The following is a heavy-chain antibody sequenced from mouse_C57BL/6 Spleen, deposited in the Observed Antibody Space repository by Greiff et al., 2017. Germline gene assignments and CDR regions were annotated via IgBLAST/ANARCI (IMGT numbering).Heavy chain of an antibody. V-gene: IGHV1-15*01. CDR1: GYTFTDYE. Sequence: VKLQESGAELVRPGASVTLSCKASGYTFTDYEMHWVKQTPVHGLEWIGAIDPETGGTAYNQKFKGKAILTADKSSSTAYMELRSLTSEDSAVYYCTRDYSNYEGAMDYWGQGTSVTVSS. D-gene: IGHD2-5*01. CDR2: IDPETGGT. J-gene: IGHJ4*01. CDR3: TRDYSNYEGAMDY.